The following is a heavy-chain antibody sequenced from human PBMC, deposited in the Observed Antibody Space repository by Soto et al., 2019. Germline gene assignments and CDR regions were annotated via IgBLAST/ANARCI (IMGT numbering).Heavy chain of an antibody. V-gene: IGHV3-33*01. CDR1: GFTFSSYG. Sequence: RRLSCAASGFTFSSYGMHWVRQAPGKGLEWVAVIWYDGSNKYYADSVKGRFTISRDNSKNTLYLQMNSLRAEDTAVYYCAREYMGDAFDIWGQGTMVTVSS. J-gene: IGHJ3*02. CDR3: AREYMGDAFDI. D-gene: IGHD3-10*01. CDR2: IWYDGSNK.